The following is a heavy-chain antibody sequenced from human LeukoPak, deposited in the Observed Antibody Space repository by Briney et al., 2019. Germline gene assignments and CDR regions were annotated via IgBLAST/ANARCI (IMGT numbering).Heavy chain of an antibody. CDR2: IYPGDSDT. V-gene: IGHV5-51*01. CDR3: ARPVAGSSSLDAFDI. J-gene: IGHJ3*02. Sequence: GESLKISCKGSGYSFTSYWIGWVRQMPGKGLEWMGIIYPGDSDTRYSPSFQGQVTISADKSISTAYLQWSSLKASDTAMYHCARPVAGSSSLDAFDIWGRGTMVTVSS. D-gene: IGHD6-13*01. CDR1: GYSFTSYW.